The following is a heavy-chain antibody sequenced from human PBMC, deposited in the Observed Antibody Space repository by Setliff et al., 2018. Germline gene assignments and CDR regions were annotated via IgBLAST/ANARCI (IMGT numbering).Heavy chain of an antibody. D-gene: IGHD6-19*01. Sequence: GGSLRLSCAASGFTFNSYGMHWVRQAPGKGLEWVAFIRSDGSNKYYADSMKGRFTISRDNSKNMLYLQMNSLRAEDTAMFYCAKNGRQWLGDAFDIWGQGTMVTVSS. J-gene: IGHJ3*02. CDR1: GFTFNSYG. CDR3: AKNGRQWLGDAFDI. CDR2: IRSDGSNK. V-gene: IGHV3-30*02.